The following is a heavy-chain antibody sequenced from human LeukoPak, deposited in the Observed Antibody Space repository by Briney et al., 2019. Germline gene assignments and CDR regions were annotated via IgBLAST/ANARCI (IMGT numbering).Heavy chain of an antibody. CDR1: GFIFRSYG. Sequence: GRSLIPSCAESGFIFRSYGTHCVRQAPGKGLERVAVIWYDGSNKYYADSLRGRFTISRDNSKNTLYLQMNSLRAEDRAVYYCARDPGFGGSVYFDYWGQGTLVTVSS. J-gene: IGHJ4*02. V-gene: IGHV3-33*01. CDR3: ARDPGFGGSVYFDY. D-gene: IGHD1-26*01. CDR2: IWYDGSNK.